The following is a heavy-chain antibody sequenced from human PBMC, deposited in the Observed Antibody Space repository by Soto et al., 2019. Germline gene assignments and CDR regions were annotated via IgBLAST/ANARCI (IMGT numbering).Heavy chain of an antibody. J-gene: IGHJ5*02. CDR1: GYTFTSYG. CDR3: ARAHLQILTGYYEYHEVDWCDP. CDR2: ISAYNGNT. V-gene: IGHV1-18*01. Sequence: QVQLVQSGAEVKKPGASVKVSCKASGYTFTSYGISWVRQAPGQGLEWMGWISAYNGNTNYAQKLQGRVTMTTDTATSTAYMELRSLRSDDTAVYYCARAHLQILTGYYEYHEVDWCDPWGQGTLVTVSS. D-gene: IGHD3-9*01.